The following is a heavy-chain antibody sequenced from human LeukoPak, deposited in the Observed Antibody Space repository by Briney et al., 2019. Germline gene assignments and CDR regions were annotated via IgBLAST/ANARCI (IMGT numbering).Heavy chain of an antibody. V-gene: IGHV6-1*01. CDR2: TYYRSKLYN. J-gene: IGHJ4*02. CDR3: ARDRTGGPLFDY. D-gene: IGHD4-23*01. CDR1: GDSLSSNSDA. Sequence: QTLSLTCAISGDSLSSNSDAWHWIRQSPSRGLEWMGRTYYRSKLYNDNAVSVKSRITINPDTSKNQFSLQLNSVTPEDTAVYYCARDRTGGPLFDYWGQGTLVTVSS.